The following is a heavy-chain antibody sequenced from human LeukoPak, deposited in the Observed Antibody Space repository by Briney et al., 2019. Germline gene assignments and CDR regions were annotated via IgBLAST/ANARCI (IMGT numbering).Heavy chain of an antibody. CDR1: GYTFTDYY. D-gene: IGHD5-24*01. CDR2: VDPEDGET. J-gene: IGHJ4*02. Sequence: ASVKISRKVSGYTFTDYYMHWVQQAPGKGLEWMGLVDPEDGETIYAEKFQGRVTITADTSTDTAYMELSSLRSEDTAVYYCATDPTGQRWLPDYWGQGTLVTVSS. V-gene: IGHV1-69-2*01. CDR3: ATDPTGQRWLPDY.